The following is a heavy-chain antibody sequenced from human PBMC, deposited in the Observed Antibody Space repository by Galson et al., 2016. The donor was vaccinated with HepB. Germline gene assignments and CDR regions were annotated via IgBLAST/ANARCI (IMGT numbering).Heavy chain of an antibody. J-gene: IGHJ4*02. D-gene: IGHD1-26*01. Sequence: SLRLSCAASGFSFSSYAMHWVRQTPGKGLEWVAVISPDGGNEFYADSVKGRFTISRDNSKNTLYLQMNSLRAEDTAVYYCARDWGLQWEGVFDYWGQGTLVTVSS. CDR1: GFSFSSYA. V-gene: IGHV3-30*04. CDR2: ISPDGGNE. CDR3: ARDWGLQWEGVFDY.